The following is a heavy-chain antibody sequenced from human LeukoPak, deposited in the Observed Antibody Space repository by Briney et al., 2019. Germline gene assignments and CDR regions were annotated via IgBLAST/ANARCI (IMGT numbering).Heavy chain of an antibody. J-gene: IGHJ6*03. CDR1: GFTFSSYG. D-gene: IGHD6-6*01. Sequence: GGSLRLSCAASGFTFSSYGMHWVRQAPGKGLEWVAVIWYDGSNKYYADSVKGRFTISRDNSKNTLYLQMNSLRAEDTAVYYCAKGLKDRPDYYYYMDVWGKGTTVTVSS. CDR3: AKGLKDRPDYYYYMDV. CDR2: IWYDGSNK. V-gene: IGHV3-33*06.